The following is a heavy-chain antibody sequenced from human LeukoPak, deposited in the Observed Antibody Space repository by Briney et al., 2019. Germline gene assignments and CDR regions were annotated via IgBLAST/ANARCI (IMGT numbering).Heavy chain of an antibody. Sequence: PGGSLRLSCAASGFTFSSYAMHWVRQAPGKGLEWVSSIGSGNKYIYYADSLKGRITISRDNAKNSLYLQMNSLRAEDTAVYYCARDTKVGGFFDYWGQGTLVTVSS. V-gene: IGHV3-21*01. CDR3: ARDTKVGGFFDY. J-gene: IGHJ4*02. CDR1: GFTFSSYA. D-gene: IGHD1-26*01. CDR2: IGSGNKYI.